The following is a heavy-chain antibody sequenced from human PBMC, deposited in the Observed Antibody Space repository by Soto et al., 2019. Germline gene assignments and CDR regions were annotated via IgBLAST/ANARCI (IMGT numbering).Heavy chain of an antibody. CDR1: GFTFSSYA. D-gene: IGHD6-6*01. J-gene: IGHJ4*02. CDR3: AREGQQLVGAPFDY. CDR2: ISYDGSNK. Sequence: GGSLRLSCAASGFTFSSYAMHWVRQAPGKGLEWVAVISYDGSNKYYADSVKGRFTISRDNSKNTLYLQMNSLRAEDTAVYYCAREGQQLVGAPFDYWGQGTLVTVSS. V-gene: IGHV3-30-3*01.